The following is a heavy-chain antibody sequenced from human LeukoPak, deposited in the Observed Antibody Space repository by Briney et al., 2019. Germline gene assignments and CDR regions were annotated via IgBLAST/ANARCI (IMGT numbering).Heavy chain of an antibody. CDR3: ARRRGYTLDY. CDR2: IKYNEIT. D-gene: IGHD5-12*01. CDR1: GGSISSSSYY. Sequence: SETLSLTCTVSGGSISSSSYYWAWIRQPPGQGLEWIGTIKYNEITYCNPSLKSRVTISVDTSKNQFSLKLSSVTAADTAVYYCARRRGYTLDYWGQGTLVTVSS. V-gene: IGHV4-39*01. J-gene: IGHJ4*02.